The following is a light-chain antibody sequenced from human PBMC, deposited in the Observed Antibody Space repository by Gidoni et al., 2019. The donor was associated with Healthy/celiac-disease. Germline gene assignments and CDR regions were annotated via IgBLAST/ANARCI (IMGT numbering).Light chain of an antibody. Sequence: DLRMPRSQSSLSASVGDRVTITCRASQSISSYLNWYQQKPGKAPKLLIYAASSLQSGVPSRFSGSGSGTDFTLTISSLQPEDFATYYCQQSYSTPRTFGQGTKVEIK. V-gene: IGKV1-39*01. CDR1: QSISSY. J-gene: IGKJ1*01. CDR3: QQSYSTPRT. CDR2: AAS.